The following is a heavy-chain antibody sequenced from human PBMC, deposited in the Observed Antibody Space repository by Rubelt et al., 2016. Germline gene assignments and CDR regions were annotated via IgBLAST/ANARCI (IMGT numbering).Heavy chain of an antibody. CDR3: AREEQYYYDSGGYAPKPYYYYGMDV. Sequence: GGGLVQPGGSLRLSCAASGFTFSSYAMSWVRQAPGKGLEWVSAISGSGGSTYYADSVKGRFTISRDNSKNTLYLQMNSLRAEDTAVYYCAREEQYYYDSGGYAPKPYYYYGMDVWGQGTTVTVSS. CDR2: ISGSGGST. V-gene: IGHV3-23*01. D-gene: IGHD3-22*01. CDR1: GFTFSSYA. J-gene: IGHJ6*02.